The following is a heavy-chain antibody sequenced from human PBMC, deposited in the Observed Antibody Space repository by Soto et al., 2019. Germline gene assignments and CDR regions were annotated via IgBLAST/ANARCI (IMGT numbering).Heavy chain of an antibody. V-gene: IGHV1-69*01. D-gene: IGHD3-22*01. CDR3: ASAGTMIVVAAAFDY. CDR1: GGTFSGYA. CDR2: IIPIFGTA. J-gene: IGHJ4*02. Sequence: QLQLGQSGAGGKRPGSSVKFSAKASGGTFSGYAFSWVRQALGKGLEWMGGIIPIFGTANYAQKFQGRVTITADESTSTAYMELSSLRSEDTAVYYCASAGTMIVVAAAFDYWGQGTLVTVSS.